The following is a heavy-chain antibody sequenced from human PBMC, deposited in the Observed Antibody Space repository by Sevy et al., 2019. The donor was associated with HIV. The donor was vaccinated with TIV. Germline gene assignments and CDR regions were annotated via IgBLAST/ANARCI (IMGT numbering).Heavy chain of an antibody. D-gene: IGHD3-22*01. Sequence: SETLSLTCTVSDGSISSSRFYWGWIRQPPGNGLEWIGTISYSGRTYYNPSLKSRVTISVDTSKNQFSLKLSSVTAADTAVYYCARLSEYYDSSGYYVTDVFDIWGQGTMVTVSS. CDR1: DGSISSSRFY. J-gene: IGHJ3*02. CDR2: ISYSGRT. V-gene: IGHV4-39*01. CDR3: ARLSEYYDSSGYYVTDVFDI.